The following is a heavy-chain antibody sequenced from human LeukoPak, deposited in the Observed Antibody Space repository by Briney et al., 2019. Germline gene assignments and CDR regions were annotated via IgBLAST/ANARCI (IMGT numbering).Heavy chain of an antibody. V-gene: IGHV3-48*01. CDR2: ITGSGLSI. J-gene: IGHJ4*02. CDR3: VRDHTSGWSGY. D-gene: IGHD6-19*01. Sequence: PGGSLRLSCTASGFTFSDFNMNWVRQAPGKGPEWVSHITGSGLSIDYSDSVKGRFTISRDNAKNSLYLQMNSLRAEDTAVYYCVRDHTSGWSGYWGQGTLVALSS. CDR1: GFTFSDFN.